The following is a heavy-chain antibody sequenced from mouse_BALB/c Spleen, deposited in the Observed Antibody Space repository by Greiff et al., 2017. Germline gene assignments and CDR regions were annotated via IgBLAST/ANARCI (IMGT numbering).Heavy chain of an antibody. V-gene: IGHV4-1*02. CDR2: INPDSSTI. CDR3: ARRDDYDGRFAY. D-gene: IGHD2-4*01. J-gene: IGHJ3*01. CDR1: GFDFSRYW. Sequence: EVKLMESGGGLVQPGGSLKLSCAASGFDFSRYWMSWVRQAPGKGLEWIGEINPDSSTINYTPSLKDKFIISRDNAKNTLYLQMSKVRSEDTALYYCARRDDYDGRFAYWGQGTLVTVSA.